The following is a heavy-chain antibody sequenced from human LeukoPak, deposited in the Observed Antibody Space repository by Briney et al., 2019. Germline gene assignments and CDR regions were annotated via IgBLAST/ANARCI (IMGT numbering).Heavy chain of an antibody. CDR2: IYHSGNT. CDR1: GGSISSSNW. CDR3: ARVEEGYGSGRRENYYYYYMDV. D-gene: IGHD3-10*01. V-gene: IGHV4-4*02. Sequence: PSGTLSLTCAVSGGSISSSNWWSWVRQSPGKGLEWIGEIYHSGNTNYNPSLQSRVTISIDNSKNQFSLKLSSVTAADTAVYYCARVEEGYGSGRRENYYYYYMDVWGKGTTVTISS. J-gene: IGHJ6*03.